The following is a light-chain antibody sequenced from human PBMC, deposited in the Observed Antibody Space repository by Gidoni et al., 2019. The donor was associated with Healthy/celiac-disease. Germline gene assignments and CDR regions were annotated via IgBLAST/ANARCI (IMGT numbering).Light chain of an antibody. CDR1: QSVSSY. CDR2: DAS. V-gene: IGKV3-11*01. J-gene: IGKJ2*01. Sequence: EIVLTQSPATLSLSPGERATLSCRASQSVSSYLAWYQQKPGQATRLLIYDASNRATGIPARFSGSGSATDFTLTISSLEPEDFAVYYCQQRSTFGQGTKLEIK. CDR3: QQRST.